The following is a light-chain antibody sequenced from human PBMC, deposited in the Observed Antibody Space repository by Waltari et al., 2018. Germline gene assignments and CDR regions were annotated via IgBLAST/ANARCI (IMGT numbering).Light chain of an antibody. J-gene: IGKJ1*01. CDR1: QSVSSW. CDR2: AAS. V-gene: IGKV1-5*01. Sequence: DIQMTQSPSTLSASVGDRVPITCRASQSVSSWLAWYRQKPGEAPQLLIYAASSLESGVPSRFSGSGSGTEFTLTISSLQSDDFATYYCQQYRGLWTFGQGTRVEVK. CDR3: QQYRGLWT.